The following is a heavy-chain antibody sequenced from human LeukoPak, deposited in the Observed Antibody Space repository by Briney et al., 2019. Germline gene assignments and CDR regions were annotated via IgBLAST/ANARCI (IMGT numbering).Heavy chain of an antibody. D-gene: IGHD6-19*01. CDR2: INPNSGGT. CDR1: GYTFTDYY. V-gene: IGHV1-2*02. CDR3: ARGGVYSSGWYERFDP. Sequence: ASEKVSCKASGYTFTDYYMHWVRQAPGQGLEWMGWINPNSGGTNYAQKFQGRVTMTRDTSISTAYMELSRLRSDDTAVYYCARGGVYSSGWYERFDPWGQGTLVTVSS. J-gene: IGHJ5*02.